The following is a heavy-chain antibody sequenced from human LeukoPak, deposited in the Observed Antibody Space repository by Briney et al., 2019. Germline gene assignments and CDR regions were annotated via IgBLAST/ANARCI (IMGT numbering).Heavy chain of an antibody. CDR3: AKFPLTSTGFSDY. CDR1: GFTFSSYW. Sequence: GGSLRLSCAASGFTFSSYWMSWVRQAPGKGLEWVANIKQDGSEKYYVDSVKGRFTISRDNAKNSLFLQMNSLRAEDTAVYYCAKFPLTSTGFSDYWGQGTLVTVSS. V-gene: IGHV3-7*01. D-gene: IGHD4-17*01. CDR2: IKQDGSEK. J-gene: IGHJ4*02.